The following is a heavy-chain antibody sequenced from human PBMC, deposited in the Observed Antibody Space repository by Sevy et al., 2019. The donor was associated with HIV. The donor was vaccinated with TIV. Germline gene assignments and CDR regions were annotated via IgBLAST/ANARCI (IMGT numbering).Heavy chain of an antibody. Sequence: ASVKVSCKASGGTFSGFAISWVRQAPGQGLEWLGGNIPSFGTIKYTQKFQGRVTITADESTSTAYMELSSLRSEDTAVYYCAREVGSGWYYGMDVWGQGTTVTVSS. D-gene: IGHD6-19*01. J-gene: IGHJ6*02. CDR3: AREVGSGWYYGMDV. V-gene: IGHV1-69*13. CDR2: NIPSFGTI. CDR1: GGTFSGFA.